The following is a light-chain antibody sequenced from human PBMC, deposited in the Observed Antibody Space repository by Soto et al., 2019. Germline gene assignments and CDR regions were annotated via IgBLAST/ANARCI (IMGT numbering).Light chain of an antibody. V-gene: IGLV2-14*03. CDR3: SSYTSSTTVI. Sequence: QSVLTQPASVSGSPGQSITISCTGTSGDVGTYNYVSWYQQHPGKAPKLIIYDVSSRPSGVSNRFSGSKSGNTASLTISGLQAEDEADYYCSSYTSSTTVIFGAGTKLTVL. CDR2: DVS. CDR1: SGDVGTYNY. J-gene: IGLJ2*01.